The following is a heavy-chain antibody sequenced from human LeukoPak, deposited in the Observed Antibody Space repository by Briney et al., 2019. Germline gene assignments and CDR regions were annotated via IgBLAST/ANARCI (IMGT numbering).Heavy chain of an antibody. CDR2: ISGSGGST. V-gene: IGHV3-23*01. D-gene: IGHD3-3*01. J-gene: IGHJ4*02. CDR1: GFTFSSYA. CDR3: AKGIGGQTYYDFWSGYCTVDY. Sequence: PGGSLRLSCAASGFTFSSYAMSWVRQAPGKGLEWVSAISGSGGSTYYADSVKGRFTISRDNSKNTLYLQMNSLRAEDTAVYYCAKGIGGQTYYDFWSGYCTVDYWGQGTLVTVSS.